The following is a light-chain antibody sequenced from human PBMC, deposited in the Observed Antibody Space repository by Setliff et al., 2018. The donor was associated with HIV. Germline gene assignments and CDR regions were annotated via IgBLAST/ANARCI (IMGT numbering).Light chain of an antibody. CDR3: CSYAGSLSYV. CDR1: SSDVGGYNY. V-gene: IGLV2-11*01. CDR2: DVS. Sequence: SALTQPRSVSGSPGQSVTISCTGTSSDVGGYNYVSWYQQNPGKAPKLMIYDVSKRPSGVPDRFSGSKSGNTASLTISGLQAEDEADYYCCSYAGSLSYVFGTGTKGTVL. J-gene: IGLJ1*01.